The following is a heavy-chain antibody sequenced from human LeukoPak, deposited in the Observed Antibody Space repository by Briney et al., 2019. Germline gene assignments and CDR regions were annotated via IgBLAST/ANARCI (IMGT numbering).Heavy chain of an antibody. D-gene: IGHD3-10*01. V-gene: IGHV4-34*01. Sequence: SETLSLTCAVYGGSFSGYYWSWIRQPPGKGLEWIGEINHSGSTNYNPSLKSRVTISVDTSKNQFSLKLSSVTAADTAVYYCARAGDVWFGELFDIWGQGTMVTVSS. J-gene: IGHJ3*02. CDR3: ARAGDVWFGELFDI. CDR2: INHSGST. CDR1: GGSFSGYY.